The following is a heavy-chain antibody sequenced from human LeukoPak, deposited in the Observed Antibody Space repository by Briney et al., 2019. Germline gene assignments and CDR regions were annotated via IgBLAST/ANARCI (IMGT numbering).Heavy chain of an antibody. Sequence: GGSLRLSCAASGFTFSSYWMNWARQAPGKGLEWVASINHNGNVNYYVDSVKGRFTISRDNSKNTLYVQVNSLGTEDTAAYYCAKGSYYDSSGSFYFDYWGQGTLVTVSS. J-gene: IGHJ4*02. V-gene: IGHV3-7*03. CDR1: GFTFSSYW. CDR2: INHNGNVN. D-gene: IGHD3-22*01. CDR3: AKGSYYDSSGSFYFDY.